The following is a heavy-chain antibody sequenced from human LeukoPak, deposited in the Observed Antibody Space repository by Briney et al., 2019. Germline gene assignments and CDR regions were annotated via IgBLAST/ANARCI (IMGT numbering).Heavy chain of an antibody. CDR1: GDSVSSNSAA. Sequence: SQTLSLTCAISGDSVSSNSAAWNWIRQSPSRGLEWLGRTYYRSKWYNDYAVSVKSRITINPDTSKNQFSLQLNSVTPEDTAVYYCARGHPYRYSVSYFFDYWGQGTLVTVSS. CDR3: ARGHPYRYSVSYFFDY. CDR2: TYYRSKWYN. V-gene: IGHV6-1*01. J-gene: IGHJ4*02. D-gene: IGHD1-26*01.